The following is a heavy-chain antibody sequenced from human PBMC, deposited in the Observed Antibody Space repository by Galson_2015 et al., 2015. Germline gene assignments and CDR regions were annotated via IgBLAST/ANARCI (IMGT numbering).Heavy chain of an antibody. D-gene: IGHD3-3*01. V-gene: IGHV3-23*01. Sequence: SLRLSCAASGFTFSRFAMTWVRQAPGKGLEWVSAIGDSGATKKYATSVKGRFTISRDNSKNTVYLQMSSLRAEGTAVYYCAKDWSASNWGQGTLVTVSS. CDR2: IGDSGATK. CDR1: GFTFSRFA. J-gene: IGHJ4*02. CDR3: AKDWSASN.